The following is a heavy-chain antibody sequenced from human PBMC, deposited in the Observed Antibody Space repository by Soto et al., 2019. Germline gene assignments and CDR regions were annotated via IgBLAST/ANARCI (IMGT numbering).Heavy chain of an antibody. CDR1: GYTFTSYA. J-gene: IGHJ6*03. V-gene: IGHV1-3*01. CDR2: INAGNGNT. D-gene: IGHD3-10*01. Sequence: ASGKVSCKASGYTFTSYAMHWVRQAPGQRLEWMGWINAGNGNTKYSQKFQGRVTITRDTSASTAYMELSSLRSEDTAVYYCAREALLWFGELLDYYYMDVWGKGTTVTVSS. CDR3: AREALLWFGELLDYYYMDV.